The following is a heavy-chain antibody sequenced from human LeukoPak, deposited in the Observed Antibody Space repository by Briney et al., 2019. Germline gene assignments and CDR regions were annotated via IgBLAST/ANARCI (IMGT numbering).Heavy chain of an antibody. V-gene: IGHV3-21*01. CDR1: GFTFSSYS. Sequence: GGSLRLSCAASGFTFSSYSMNWARQAPGKGLEWVSSISSSSSYIYYADSVKGRFTISRDNAKNSLYLQMNSLRAEDTAVYYCARDIISPYYYYGMDVWGQGTTVTVSS. CDR2: ISSSSSYI. D-gene: IGHD1-14*01. J-gene: IGHJ6*02. CDR3: ARDIISPYYYYGMDV.